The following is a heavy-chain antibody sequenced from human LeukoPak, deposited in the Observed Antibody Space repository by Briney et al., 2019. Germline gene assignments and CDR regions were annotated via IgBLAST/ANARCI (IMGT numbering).Heavy chain of an antibody. Sequence: GGSLRLSCAASGFTLSSYLMTCVREAPGKGLEWVAHIKQDGSEKYCVDSVKGRFPLSRDNAKNSLYLQMNSLRGEDTAVYCCGRDMDVWAEGTTVSVSS. CDR3: GRDMDV. V-gene: IGHV3-7*04. J-gene: IGHJ6*02. CDR2: IKQDGSEK. CDR1: GFTLSSYL.